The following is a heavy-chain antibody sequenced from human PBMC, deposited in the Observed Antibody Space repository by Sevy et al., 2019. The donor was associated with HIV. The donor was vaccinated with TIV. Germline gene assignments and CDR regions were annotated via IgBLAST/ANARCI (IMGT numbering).Heavy chain of an antibody. V-gene: IGHV3-30*02. CDR1: GFTFSHYA. D-gene: IGHD6-13*01. CDR3: AKNTAAACVVGFHY. J-gene: IGHJ4*02. CDR2: IHFDGSDK. Sequence: GGSLRLSCAASGFTFSHYALHWVRQAPGKGLDWLAFIHFDGSDKYYADSVKGRFTISRDNSKNTLYLQMNSLRVEDTAVYFCAKNTAAACVVGFHYWGQGTLVTVSS.